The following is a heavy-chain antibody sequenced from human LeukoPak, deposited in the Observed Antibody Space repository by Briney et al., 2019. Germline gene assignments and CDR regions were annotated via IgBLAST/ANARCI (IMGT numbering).Heavy chain of an antibody. CDR1: GYTFTSYD. CDR2: MNPNSGNT. V-gene: IGHV1-8*01. CDR3: ARGIGTYYDFWSGYYKSWAFDI. Sequence: ASVKVSCKASGYTFTSYDINWVRQATGQGLEWMGWMNPNSGNTGYAQKFQGRVTMTRNTSISTAYMELSSLRSEDTAVYYCARGIGTYYDFWSGYYKSWAFDIWGQGTMVTVSS. J-gene: IGHJ3*02. D-gene: IGHD3-3*01.